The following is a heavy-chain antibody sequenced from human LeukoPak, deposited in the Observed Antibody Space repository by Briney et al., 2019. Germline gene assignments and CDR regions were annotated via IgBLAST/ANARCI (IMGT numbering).Heavy chain of an antibody. J-gene: IGHJ4*02. CDR3: AKATAPSYYDILTGLFDY. V-gene: IGHV3-23*01. D-gene: IGHD3-9*01. CDR1: GFTFSSYA. Sequence: PGGSLRLSCAASGFTFSSYAISWVRQAPGKGLECVSVISGSGGSTYYADSVKGRFTISRDNSKNTLYLQMNSLRAEDTAVYYCAKATAPSYYDILTGLFDYWGQGTLVTVSS. CDR2: ISGSGGST.